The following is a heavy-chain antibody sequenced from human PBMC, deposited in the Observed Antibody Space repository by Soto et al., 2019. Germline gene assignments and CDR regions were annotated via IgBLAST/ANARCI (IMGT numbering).Heavy chain of an antibody. V-gene: IGHV4-31*03. J-gene: IGHJ4*02. Sequence: SETLSLTCTVSGGSISSGGYYWSWIRQHPGKGLEWIGYIYYRGSTYYNPSLKSRVTISVDTSKNQFSLNLSSVTAADTAVYYCARSGYSYGPNPLLYWGQGTLVTVS. CDR3: ARSGYSYGPNPLLY. CDR1: GGSISSGGYY. CDR2: IYYRGST. D-gene: IGHD5-18*01.